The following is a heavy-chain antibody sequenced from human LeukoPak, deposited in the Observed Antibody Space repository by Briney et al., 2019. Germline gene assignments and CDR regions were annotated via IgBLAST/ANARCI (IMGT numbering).Heavy chain of an antibody. CDR3: ASTRTGPLFGY. J-gene: IGHJ4*02. Sequence: GGSLRLSCAASGFTFSSFAMTWVRQAPGKGLEWVSAISNSAGTTYYADSVKGRFTISRDNSKSTLYLQMNSLRAEDTAVYYCASTRTGPLFGYWGQGTLVTVSS. D-gene: IGHD1-1*01. V-gene: IGHV3-23*01. CDR1: GFTFSSFA. CDR2: ISNSAGTT.